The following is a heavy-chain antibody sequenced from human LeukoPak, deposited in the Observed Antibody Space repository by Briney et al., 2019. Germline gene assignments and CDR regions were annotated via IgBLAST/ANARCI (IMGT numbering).Heavy chain of an antibody. Sequence: ASVKVSCKASGYILTGTYIHWVRQAPGQGLEWLAWSRPDSGDTRYAPKFQGRVIMTRDRSINTVYMELNILTSDDTAVYYCATAGYFKPLDYWGQGTLVTVSS. CDR3: ATAGYFKPLDY. CDR1: GYILTGTY. CDR2: SRPDSGDT. D-gene: IGHD2/OR15-2a*01. J-gene: IGHJ4*02. V-gene: IGHV1-2*07.